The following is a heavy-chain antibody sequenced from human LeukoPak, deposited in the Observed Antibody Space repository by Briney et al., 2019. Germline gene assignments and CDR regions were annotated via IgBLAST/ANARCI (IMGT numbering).Heavy chain of an antibody. CDR1: GFTFSSYG. J-gene: IGHJ6*02. V-gene: IGHV3-30*03. CDR2: ISYDGSNK. Sequence: GRSLRLSCAASGFTFSSYGMHWVRQAPGKGLEWVAVISYDGSNKYYADSVKGRFTISRDNSKNTLYLQMNSLRAEDTAVYYCARYCSGGSCPLVHGMDVWGQGTTVTVSS. D-gene: IGHD2-15*01. CDR3: ARYCSGGSCPLVHGMDV.